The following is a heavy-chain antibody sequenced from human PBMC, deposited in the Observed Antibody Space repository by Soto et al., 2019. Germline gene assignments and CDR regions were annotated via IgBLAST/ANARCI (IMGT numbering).Heavy chain of an antibody. CDR1: GFTFSSYN. J-gene: IGHJ4*02. CDR3: ATYYDGTGYNFDY. CDR2: ISYANTYV. Sequence: EVHLVESGGGLVKPGGSLRLSCAASGFTFSSYNMNWVRQAPGKGLEWVSSISYANTYVYYADSVKGRFTISRDNAKNSLYLQMDSLRAEDTAVYYCATYYDGTGYNFDYWGQGTLVTVSS. D-gene: IGHD3-22*01. V-gene: IGHV3-21*01.